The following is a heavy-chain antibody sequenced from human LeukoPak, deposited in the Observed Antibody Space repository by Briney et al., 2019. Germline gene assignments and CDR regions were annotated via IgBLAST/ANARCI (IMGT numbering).Heavy chain of an antibody. J-gene: IGHJ4*02. Sequence: GGSLRLSCAASGFTFSSYGMHWVRQAPGKGLEWVAVIWYDGSNKYYADAVKGRFTISRDNSKNTLYLQMNSLRAEDTAVYYCAKGINKVPNFDYWGQGTLVTVSS. CDR2: IWYDGSNK. CDR3: AKGINKVPNFDY. CDR1: GFTFSSYG. V-gene: IGHV3-30*02.